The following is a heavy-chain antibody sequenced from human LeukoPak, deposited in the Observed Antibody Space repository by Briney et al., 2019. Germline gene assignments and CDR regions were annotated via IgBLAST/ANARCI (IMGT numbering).Heavy chain of an antibody. D-gene: IGHD1-26*01. Sequence: GRTLRLSCAAAGFTFSDYAMSWVRQAPGKGLEWVSTLSDGGSITYYADSVKGRFTISRDDSKNTLFLQMNSLRAEDTAVYYCAKERIVGVAFDYWGQGTLVTVSS. V-gene: IGHV3-23*01. CDR1: GFTFSDYA. J-gene: IGHJ4*02. CDR2: LSDGGSIT. CDR3: AKERIVGVAFDY.